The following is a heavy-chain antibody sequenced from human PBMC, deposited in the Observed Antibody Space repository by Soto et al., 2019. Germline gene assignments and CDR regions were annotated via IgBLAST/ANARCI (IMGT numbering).Heavy chain of an antibody. CDR1: GFTFSTYG. V-gene: IGHV3-33*01. CDR2: IWHDGSDK. J-gene: IGHJ6*02. D-gene: IGHD3-10*01. CDR3: ARDRVSMVRGDYGMDV. Sequence: QVQLVESGGGVVQPGRSLRLSCTASGFTFSTYGIHWVRQAPGKGLEWVGMIWHDGSDKYYGDSVRGRFTISRDNSKNTLYLQMNSLRAEDTAVYYCARDRVSMVRGDYGMDVWGQGTTVTVSS.